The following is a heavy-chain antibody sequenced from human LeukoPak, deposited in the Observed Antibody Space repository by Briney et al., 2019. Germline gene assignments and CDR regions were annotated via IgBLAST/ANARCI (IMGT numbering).Heavy chain of an antibody. CDR1: GFTFSSYA. J-gene: IGHJ4*02. D-gene: IGHD2-2*01. Sequence: GGSLRLSCAASGFTFSSYAMHWVRQAPGKGLECVAVISYDGSNKYYADSVKGRFTISRDNSKNTLYLQMNSLRAEDTAVYYCARDRTYQLPWEGFFDYWGQGTLVTVSS. CDR3: ARDRTYQLPWEGFFDY. V-gene: IGHV3-30*04. CDR2: ISYDGSNK.